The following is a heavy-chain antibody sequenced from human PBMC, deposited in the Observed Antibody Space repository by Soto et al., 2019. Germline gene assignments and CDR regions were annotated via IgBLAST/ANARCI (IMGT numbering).Heavy chain of an antibody. V-gene: IGHV1-69*02. Sequence: QVQLVQSGAEVKKPGSSVKVSCKASGGTFSSYTISWVRQAPGQGLEWMGRIIPILGIANYAQKFQGRVTITADKSTSTAYMELRSLRSEDTAVYYCARVLWFEQPRSYYYGMDVWGQGTTVTVSS. D-gene: IGHD3-10*01. CDR3: ARVLWFEQPRSYYYGMDV. CDR1: GGTFSSYT. CDR2: IIPILGIA. J-gene: IGHJ6*02.